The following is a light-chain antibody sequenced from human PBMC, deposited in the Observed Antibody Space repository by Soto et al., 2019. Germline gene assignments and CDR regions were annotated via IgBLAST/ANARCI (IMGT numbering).Light chain of an antibody. CDR2: GNI. Sequence: QSVLTQPPSVSGAPGQRVTISCTGSSSNIGAGYDVQWYQQLPGAAPKLLMYGNINRPSGIPDRFSGSKSGTSASLAITGLQAEDEADYYCGAWDESLNGYVFGTGTKLTVL. V-gene: IGLV1-40*01. CDR3: GAWDESLNGYV. J-gene: IGLJ1*01. CDR1: SSNIGAGYD.